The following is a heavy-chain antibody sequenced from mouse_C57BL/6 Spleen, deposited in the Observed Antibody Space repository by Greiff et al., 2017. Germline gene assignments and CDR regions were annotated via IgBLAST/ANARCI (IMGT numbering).Heavy chain of an antibody. Sequence: VQLQQPGAELVRPGSSVKLSCKASGYTFTSYWMDWVKQRPGQGLEWIGNIYPSDSETHYNQKFKDKATLTVDKSSSTAYMQLSSLTSEDSAVYYCARRGTTVVATGDWYFDVWGTGTTVTVSS. J-gene: IGHJ1*03. V-gene: IGHV1-61*01. CDR2: IYPSDSET. CDR3: ARRGTTVVATGDWYFDV. D-gene: IGHD1-1*01. CDR1: GYTFTSYW.